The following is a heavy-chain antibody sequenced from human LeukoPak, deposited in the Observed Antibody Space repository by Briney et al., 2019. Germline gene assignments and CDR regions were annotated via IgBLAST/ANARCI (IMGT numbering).Heavy chain of an antibody. CDR3: AKEGSTYYDSSGDRLDY. V-gene: IGHV3-30*02. CDR1: GFTLSSSA. D-gene: IGHD3-22*01. J-gene: IGHJ4*02. Sequence: PGGSLRLSCTASGFTLSSSAIHWVRQAPGKGLEWVAFIRDDGSNKYYADSVKGRFTISRDNSKNTLYLKMNSLRAEDTAVYSCAKEGSTYYDSSGDRLDYWGQGTLVTVSS. CDR2: IRDDGSNK.